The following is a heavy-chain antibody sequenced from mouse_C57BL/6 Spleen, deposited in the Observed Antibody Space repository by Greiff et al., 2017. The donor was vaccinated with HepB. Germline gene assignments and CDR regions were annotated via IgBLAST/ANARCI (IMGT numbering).Heavy chain of an antibody. CDR2: ISSGSSTI. Sequence: EVKLMESGGGLVKPGGSLKLSCAASGFTFSDYGMHWVRQAPEKGLEWVAYISSGSSTIYYADTVMGRFTISRDNAKNTLFLQMTSLRSEDTAMYYCANSYAMDYWGQGTSVTVSS. CDR1: GFTFSDYG. J-gene: IGHJ4*01. V-gene: IGHV5-17*01. CDR3: ANSYAMDY.